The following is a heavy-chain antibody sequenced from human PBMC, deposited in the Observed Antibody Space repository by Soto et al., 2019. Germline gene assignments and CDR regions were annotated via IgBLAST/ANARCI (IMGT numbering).Heavy chain of an antibody. CDR3: ARLVYSRSSSSAGWYSFDH. V-gene: IGHV1-18*04. D-gene: IGHD6-6*01. CDR2: ISLYSRNT. Sequence: ASVKVSCKASGYTLTNYGITWVRQAPGQGLEWMGWISLYSRNTNYAQKLQGRVTMTTDTSTNTAHLELRNLRSDDTALYYCARLVYSRSSSSAGWYSFDHWGQGTMVAVSS. J-gene: IGHJ4*02. CDR1: GYTLTNYG.